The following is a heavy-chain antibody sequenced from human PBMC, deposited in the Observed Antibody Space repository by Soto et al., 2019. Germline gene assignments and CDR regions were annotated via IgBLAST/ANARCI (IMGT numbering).Heavy chain of an antibody. D-gene: IGHD2-2*01. CDR1: GFTFSDSA. CDR3: AAGRTGGSYYGMDV. Sequence: GASVKVSCKVSGFTFSDSAVQWVRQARGQGLEWIGWIVAGSCNTNYAQKFQERVTITRDMSTSTAYMEVRSLRSEDTAVYYCAAGRTGGSYYGMDVWGQGTTVTVSS. J-gene: IGHJ6*02. CDR2: IVAGSCNT. V-gene: IGHV1-58*01.